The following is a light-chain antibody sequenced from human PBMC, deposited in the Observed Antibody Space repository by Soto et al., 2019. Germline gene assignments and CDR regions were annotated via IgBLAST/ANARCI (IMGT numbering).Light chain of an antibody. Sequence: QSVLTQSPSASASLGASVKLTCTLSSGHSRYAIAWHQQQPEKGPRYLMKVNGDGSHSKGDGIPDRFSGSSSGAERYLTISSLQSEDEADYYCQTWGTGIQVFGGGTKLTVL. CDR2: VNGDGSH. J-gene: IGLJ2*01. CDR1: SGHSRYA. V-gene: IGLV4-69*01. CDR3: QTWGTGIQV.